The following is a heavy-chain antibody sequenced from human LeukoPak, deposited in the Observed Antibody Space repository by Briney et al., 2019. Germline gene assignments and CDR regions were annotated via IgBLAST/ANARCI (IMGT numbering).Heavy chain of an antibody. Sequence: GGSLRLSCAASGFRFSSHGMHWVRQAPGKGLEWVAVISYDGSKKYYADSVKGRFTISRDNSKNTLYLQLNGLRAEDTAVYYCAKGGVLLWFGDLAFDIWGQGTMVTVSS. CDR1: GFRFSSHG. CDR3: AKGGVLLWFGDLAFDI. D-gene: IGHD3-10*01. V-gene: IGHV3-30*18. CDR2: ISYDGSKK. J-gene: IGHJ3*02.